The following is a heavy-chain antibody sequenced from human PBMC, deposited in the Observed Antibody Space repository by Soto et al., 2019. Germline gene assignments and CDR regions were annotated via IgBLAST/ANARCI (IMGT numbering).Heavy chain of an antibody. CDR2: MSAYYGST. J-gene: IGHJ4*02. CDR1: GYTFVDYG. V-gene: IGHV1-18*01. D-gene: IGHD3-16*02. Sequence: QVQLVQSGAEVKKPGASVKVSCKASGYTFVDYGITWVRQAPGQGLEWMGWMSAYYGSTDYAQRFQGRLTLTRDTSTSTAYMELRSLRPDDTAVYHCTREVELQRVIANGYWGQGTLVSVSS. CDR3: TREVELQRVIANGY.